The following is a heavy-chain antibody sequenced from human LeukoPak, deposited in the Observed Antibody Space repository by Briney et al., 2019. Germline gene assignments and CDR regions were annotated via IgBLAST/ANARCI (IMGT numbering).Heavy chain of an antibody. J-gene: IGHJ4*02. V-gene: IGHV1-8*03. CDR1: GYAFTTYD. D-gene: IGHD6-19*01. CDR2: MNPNSGYT. Sequence: GAAVKVSCKASGYAFTTYDINWVRQATGQGLEWMGWMNPNSGYTGFAQKFQGRGTFTRATSISTAYMELSSLRSEDTAVYFCARVAGSIDYGGQGTLVSVSS. CDR3: ARVAGSIDY.